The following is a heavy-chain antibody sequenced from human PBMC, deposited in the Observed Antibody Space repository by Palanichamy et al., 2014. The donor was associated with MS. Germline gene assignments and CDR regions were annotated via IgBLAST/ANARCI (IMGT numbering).Heavy chain of an antibody. Sequence: EVQLVESGGGLVQPGGSLRLSCAASGFGLSDNWMHWVRQAPGKGLVWVARIDNDGTGTSYADSVQGRFTISRDSAKNTVYLQMNSLSAEDTAVYYCTTTFDFWGQGTLVTVSS. J-gene: IGHJ4*02. CDR3: TTTFDF. V-gene: IGHV3-74*01. CDR1: GFGLSDNW. CDR2: IDNDGTGT.